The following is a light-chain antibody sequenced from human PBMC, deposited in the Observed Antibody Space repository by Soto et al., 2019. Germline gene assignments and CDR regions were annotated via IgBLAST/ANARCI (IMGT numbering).Light chain of an antibody. J-gene: IGKJ1*01. CDR3: QQYNSYSRT. V-gene: IGKV1-5*01. Sequence: GDRVTITCRASQSISSWLAWYQQKPGKAPKLLIYDASSLESGVQSRFSGSGAGTEFTLTISSLQPDDFATYYYQQYNSYSRTFGQGTTVEIK. CDR2: DAS. CDR1: QSISSW.